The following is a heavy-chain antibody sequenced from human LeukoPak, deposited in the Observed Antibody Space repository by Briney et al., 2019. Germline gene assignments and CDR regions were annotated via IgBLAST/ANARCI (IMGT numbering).Heavy chain of an antibody. CDR1: GCTFSNYA. J-gene: IGHJ4*02. CDR2: ISYDGRNK. CDR3: ARDPALYCTGGSCREYYFDY. V-gene: IGHV3-30*04. Sequence: PGGSLRLSCAVSGCTFSNYAMHWVRQAPGKGLEWVALISYDGRNKYYADSVKGRFTVSRDNAKSTLYRQMNSLRGEDTAVYYCARDPALYCTGGSCREYYFDYWGQGALVTVSS. D-gene: IGHD2-15*01.